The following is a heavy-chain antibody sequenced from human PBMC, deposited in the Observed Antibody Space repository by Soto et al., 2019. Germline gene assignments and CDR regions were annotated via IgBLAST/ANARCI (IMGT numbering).Heavy chain of an antibody. CDR2: ISGNGGTT. V-gene: IGHV3-23*01. D-gene: IGHD5-18*01. Sequence: EVQLLESGGGLVQPGGSLRLSCAASGFTFVTYAMSWVRQAPGKGLEWVSVISGNGGTTYYADSVRGRFTFSKDNSKNPGYLQMNSPGADDTVVYYCPKDRGDPAIVAGYYHGMDVWGQGTTVTVSS. CDR3: PKDRGDPAIVAGYYHGMDV. CDR1: GFTFVTYA. J-gene: IGHJ6*01.